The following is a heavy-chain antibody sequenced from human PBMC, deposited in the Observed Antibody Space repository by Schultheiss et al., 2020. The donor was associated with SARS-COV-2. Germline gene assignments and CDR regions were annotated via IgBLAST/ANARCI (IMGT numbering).Heavy chain of an antibody. CDR1: GFTFSDYY. CDR2: TSSGSSYT. D-gene: IGHD3-22*01. V-gene: IGHV3-11*06. Sequence: GGSLRLSCAASGFTFSDYYMSWIRQAPGKGLEWVSYTSSGSSYTNYADSVKGRFTISRDNSKNTLYLQMNSLRAEDTAVYYCAKGGGYYDSSGSPDAFDIWGQGTMVTVSS. J-gene: IGHJ3*02. CDR3: AKGGGYYDSSGSPDAFDI.